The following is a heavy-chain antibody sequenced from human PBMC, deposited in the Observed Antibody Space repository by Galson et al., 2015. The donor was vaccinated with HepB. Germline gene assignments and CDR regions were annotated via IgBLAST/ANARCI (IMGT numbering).Heavy chain of an antibody. CDR2: IRFDGSKT. V-gene: IGHV3-30*02. D-gene: IGHD5-24*01. J-gene: IGHJ6*02. CDR1: GFAFSSFG. CDR3: AKDEGDGYRSYGMDV. Sequence: SLRLSCAASGFAFSSFGMHWVRQAPGKGLEWVAFIRFDGSKTYYGDSVKGRFTISRDNSKNTLYLQMNSLRAEDTAVHYCAKDEGDGYRSYGMDVWGQGTAVPVSS.